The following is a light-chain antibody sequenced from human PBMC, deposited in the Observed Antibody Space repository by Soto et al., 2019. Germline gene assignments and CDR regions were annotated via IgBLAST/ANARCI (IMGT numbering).Light chain of an antibody. V-gene: IGLV2-14*01. Sequence: QSALTQPASVSGSPGQSITISCTGTSSDVGGYNYVSWYQQHPGKATKLMIYDVSNRPSGVSNRFSGSKSGNTASLTISGLQAEDEADYYCSSYTSSSTLVFGGGTKPIVL. CDR2: DVS. CDR1: SSDVGGYNY. J-gene: IGLJ2*01. CDR3: SSYTSSSTLV.